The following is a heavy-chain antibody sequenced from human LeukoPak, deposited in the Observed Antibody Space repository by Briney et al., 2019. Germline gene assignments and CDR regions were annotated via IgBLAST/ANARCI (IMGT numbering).Heavy chain of an antibody. V-gene: IGHV1-8*01. CDR3: ARGAPMPYCSSTSCYAANYYYYMDV. Sequence: GASVKVSCKASGYTFTSYDINWVRQATGQGLEWMGWMNPNSGNTGYAQKFQGRVTMTRNTSISTAYMELSSLRSEDTAVYYCARGAPMPYCSSTSCYAANYYYYMDVWGKGTTVTLSS. J-gene: IGHJ6*03. CDR1: GYTFTSYD. D-gene: IGHD2-2*01. CDR2: MNPNSGNT.